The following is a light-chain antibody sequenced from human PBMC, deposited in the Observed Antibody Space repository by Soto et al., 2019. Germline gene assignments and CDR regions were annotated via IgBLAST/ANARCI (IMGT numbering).Light chain of an antibody. CDR1: SSDVGGYNY. CDR2: DVT. Sequence: QSALTQPASVSGSPGQSIAISCTGTSSDVGGYNYVSWYQQHPGKAPKLMIYDVTSRPSGVSDRFSGSKSGTTASLTISGLQAEDEADYYCCSYTSSTIYVFGTGNKVTVL. J-gene: IGLJ1*01. V-gene: IGLV2-14*03. CDR3: CSYTSSTIYV.